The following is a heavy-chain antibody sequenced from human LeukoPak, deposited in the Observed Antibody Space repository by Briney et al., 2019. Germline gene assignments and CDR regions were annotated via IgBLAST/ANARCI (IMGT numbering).Heavy chain of an antibody. D-gene: IGHD3-22*01. CDR3: AREESHYCDSSGYYLGYFDF. CDR2: IYYSGST. J-gene: IGHJ4*02. Sequence: SETLSLTCTVSGGSINSYYWSWIRQPPGKGLEWIGYIYYSGSTNYKPSLKSRVTISVDTSKNQFSLKLSSVTAADTAVYYCAREESHYCDSSGYYLGYFDFWGQGALVTVSS. V-gene: IGHV4-59*01. CDR1: GGSINSYY.